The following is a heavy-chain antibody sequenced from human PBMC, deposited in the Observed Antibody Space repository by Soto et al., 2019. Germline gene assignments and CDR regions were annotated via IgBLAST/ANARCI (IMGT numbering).Heavy chain of an antibody. J-gene: IGHJ3*02. CDR2: ISGSGGST. Sequence: PGGSLRLFCAAAGFTFSSYAMSWVRQAPGKGLEWVSAISGSGGSTYYADSVKGRFTISRDNSKNTLYLQMNSLRAEDTAVYYCAKDGRPYGSASYLFGAFDIWGQGTMVTVSS. CDR1: GFTFSSYA. CDR3: AKDGRPYGSASYLFGAFDI. D-gene: IGHD3-10*01. V-gene: IGHV3-23*01.